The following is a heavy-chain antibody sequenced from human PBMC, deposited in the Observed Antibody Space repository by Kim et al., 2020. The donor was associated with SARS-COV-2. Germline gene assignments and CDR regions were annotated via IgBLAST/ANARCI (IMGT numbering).Heavy chain of an antibody. D-gene: IGHD2-2*01. CDR2: IYPGDSDT. J-gene: IGHJ4*02. Sequence: GESLKISCKTSGYRFTSYWIGWVRQMPGKGLEWMGIIYPGDSDTRYSPSFQGQVSISAGKSSSIVDLQWDSLKASDTAIYFCERHVALTGAGPDFWGQGTLVTVSS. V-gene: IGHV5-51*01. CDR1: GYRFTSYW. CDR3: ERHVALTGAGPDF.